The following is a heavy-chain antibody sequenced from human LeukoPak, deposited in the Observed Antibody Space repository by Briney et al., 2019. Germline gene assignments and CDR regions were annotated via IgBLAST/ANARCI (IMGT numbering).Heavy chain of an antibody. Sequence: SGALSLTCTVSVGSLCSRSYYWGWIRHPPGKGLEWLGSIYYSGSTTYNPSREGRVPISVDTSKNQFSLKLRSVSAADTAVYYCARGRGILTGYYIHWGQGTLVTVSS. J-gene: IGHJ4*02. CDR2: IYYSGST. V-gene: IGHV4-39*07. D-gene: IGHD3-9*01. CDR1: VGSLCSRSYY. CDR3: ARGRGILTGYYIH.